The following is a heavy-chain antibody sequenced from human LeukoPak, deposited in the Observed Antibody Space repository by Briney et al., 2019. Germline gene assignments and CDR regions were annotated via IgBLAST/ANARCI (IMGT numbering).Heavy chain of an antibody. D-gene: IGHD6-13*01. Sequence: SETLSLTCTVSGGSISSYYWSWIRQPPGKGLEWIGYIYYSGSTNYNPSLKSRVTISVDTSKNQFSLKLSSVTAADTAVYYCVRVPVDDNGSSNDYWGQGTLVAVSS. J-gene: IGHJ4*02. CDR2: IYYSGST. CDR1: GGSISSYY. CDR3: VRVPVDDNGSSNDY. V-gene: IGHV4-59*08.